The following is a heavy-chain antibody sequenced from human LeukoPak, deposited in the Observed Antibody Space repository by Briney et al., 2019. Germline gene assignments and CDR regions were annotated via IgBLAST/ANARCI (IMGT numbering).Heavy chain of an antibody. CDR1: GGSISSYY. CDR3: AGRTRYYYYYGMDV. D-gene: IGHD1-14*01. Sequence: SETLSLTCTVSGGSISSYYWSWIRQPPGKGLEWIGYIYYSGSTNYNPSLKSRVTISVDTSKNQFSLKMSSVTAADTAVYYCAGRTRYYYYYGMDVWGQGTTVTVSS. CDR2: IYYSGST. J-gene: IGHJ6*02. V-gene: IGHV4-59*01.